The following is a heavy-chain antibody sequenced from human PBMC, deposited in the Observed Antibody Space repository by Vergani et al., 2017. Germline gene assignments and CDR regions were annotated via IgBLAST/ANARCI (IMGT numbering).Heavy chain of an antibody. J-gene: IGHJ4*02. D-gene: IGHD2-21*02. CDR3: ARDGCSGDCFWGSSDY. V-gene: IGHV1-2*02. CDR1: GYTFTGYY. CDR2: INPRSGGT. Sequence: QVQLVQSGAEVKKPGASVKVSCKTSGYTFTGYYMHWVRQAPGQGLEWMGWINPRSGGTNYAQKFQGRVTMTRDTSISTDYMELSGLRSDDTAVYYCARDGCSGDCFWGSSDYWGQGTLVTVSS.